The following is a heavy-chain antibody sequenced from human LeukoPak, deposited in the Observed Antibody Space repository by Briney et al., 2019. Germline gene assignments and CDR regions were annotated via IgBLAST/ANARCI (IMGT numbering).Heavy chain of an antibody. CDR3: ARTGTDIVVVVAAIGAFDI. CDR2: ISAYNGNT. CDR1: GYTFNSYG. Sequence: ASVKVSCKASGYTFNSYGISWVRQAPGHGLEWMGWISAYNGNTNYAQKLQGRVTMTTDTSTSTAYMELRSLRSDDTAVYYCARTGTDIVVVVAAIGAFDIWGQGTMVTVSS. D-gene: IGHD2-15*01. V-gene: IGHV1-18*01. J-gene: IGHJ3*02.